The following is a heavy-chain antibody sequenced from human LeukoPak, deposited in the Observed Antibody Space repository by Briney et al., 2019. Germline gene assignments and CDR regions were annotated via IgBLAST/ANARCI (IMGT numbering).Heavy chain of an antibody. CDR1: GGSISSYY. CDR2: IYYSGST. CDR3: ARVYYYDSSGYPAFDP. D-gene: IGHD3-22*01. Sequence: SETVSLTCTVSGGSISSYYWSWIRQPPGKGLEWIGYIYYSGSTNYNPSLKSRVTISVDTSKNQFSLKLSSVTAADTAEYYCARVYYYDSSGYPAFDPWGQGTLVTVSS. V-gene: IGHV4-59*01. J-gene: IGHJ5*02.